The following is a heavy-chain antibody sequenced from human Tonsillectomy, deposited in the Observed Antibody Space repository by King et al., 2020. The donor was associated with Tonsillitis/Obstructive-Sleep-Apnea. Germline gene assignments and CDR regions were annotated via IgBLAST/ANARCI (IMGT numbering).Heavy chain of an antibody. CDR1: GFTFSSYE. CDR3: ARANRWQWLVYYFDY. J-gene: IGHJ4*02. D-gene: IGHD6-19*01. Sequence: VQLVESGGGLVQPGGSLRLSCAASGFTFSSYEMNWVRQAPGKGLEWVSYISSSGSTIYYADSVKGRFTISRDNAKNSLYLQMNSLRAEDTAVYYCARANRWQWLVYYFDYWGQGTLVTVSS. V-gene: IGHV3-48*03. CDR2: ISSSGSTI.